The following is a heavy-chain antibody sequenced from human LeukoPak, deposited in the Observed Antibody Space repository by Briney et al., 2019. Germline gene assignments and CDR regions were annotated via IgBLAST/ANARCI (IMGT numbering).Heavy chain of an antibody. J-gene: IGHJ4*02. CDR2: INTDGSTT. V-gene: IGHV3-74*01. D-gene: IGHD3-3*01. CDR3: ARVLQGEWFFDY. Sequence: GGSLRLSCAASGFTFSSYSMNWVRQAPGKGLEWVSRINTDGSTTNYADSVKGRFTISRDNAKNTLYLQMNSLRAEDTAVYYCARVLQGEWFFDYWGQGTLVTVSS. CDR1: GFTFSSYS.